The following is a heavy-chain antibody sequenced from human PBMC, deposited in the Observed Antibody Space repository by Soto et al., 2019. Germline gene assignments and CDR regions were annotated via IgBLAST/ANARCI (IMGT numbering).Heavy chain of an antibody. V-gene: IGHV3-23*01. Sequence: PGGSLRLSCAASGFTFSSYAMSWVRQAPGQGLEWVSAISGNGSNQYYADSVKGRFTISRDNSKNTLYLQMNSLRAEDTAVYYCARTTVVVAATSDYWGQGTLVTVSS. D-gene: IGHD2-15*01. CDR3: ARTTVVVAATSDY. CDR2: ISGNGSNQ. J-gene: IGHJ4*02. CDR1: GFTFSSYA.